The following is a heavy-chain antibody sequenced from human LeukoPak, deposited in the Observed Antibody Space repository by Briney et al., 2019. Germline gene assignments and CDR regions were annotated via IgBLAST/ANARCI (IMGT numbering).Heavy chain of an antibody. CDR1: GFTFSSYA. V-gene: IGHV3-7*03. J-gene: IGHJ4*02. D-gene: IGHD1-26*01. Sequence: PGGSLRLSCAASGFTFSSYAMHWVRQAPGKGLEWVANIKQDESEKDYVDSVKGRFTISRDNAKNSLYLQMSSLRAEDTAVYYCATYSGAHHKTFDDWGQGTLVTVSS. CDR3: ATYSGAHHKTFDD. CDR2: IKQDESEK.